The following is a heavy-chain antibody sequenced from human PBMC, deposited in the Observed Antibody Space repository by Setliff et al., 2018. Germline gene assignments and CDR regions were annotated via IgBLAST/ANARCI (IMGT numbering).Heavy chain of an antibody. CDR3: ARTHSIIKIFGVVSLLYHMDV. CDR2: IFYIGRS. Sequence: NPSETLSLTCTVSDDSITSSNYSLAWVRQPPGKALEWTGNIFYIGRSHSNPSLKSRLTMSVDKTKNQFSLNLTSVTAADTAVYYCARTHSIIKIFGVVSLLYHMDVWGTGTTVTV. D-gene: IGHD3-3*01. CDR1: DDSITSSNYS. V-gene: IGHV4-61*05. J-gene: IGHJ6*03.